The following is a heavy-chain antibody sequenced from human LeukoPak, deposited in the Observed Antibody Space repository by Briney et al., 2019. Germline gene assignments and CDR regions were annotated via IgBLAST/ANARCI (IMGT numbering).Heavy chain of an antibody. CDR2: MNPNSGNT. CDR1: GYTFTSYD. V-gene: IGHV1-8*01. Sequence: ASVKVSCKASGYTFTSYDINWVRQATGQGLEWMGWMNPNSGNTGYAQKFQGRVTMTTDTSTSTAYMELRSLRSDDTAVYYCARDSAVAGTFDYWGQGTLVTASS. CDR3: ARDSAVAGTFDY. J-gene: IGHJ4*02. D-gene: IGHD6-19*01.